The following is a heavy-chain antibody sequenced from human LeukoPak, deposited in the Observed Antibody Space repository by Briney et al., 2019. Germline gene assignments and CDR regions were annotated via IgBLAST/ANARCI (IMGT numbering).Heavy chain of an antibody. D-gene: IGHD1-26*01. V-gene: IGHV3-7*02. CDR2: LNPDGSVG. J-gene: IGHJ1*01. CDR1: EFTFSTSW. CDR3: LAWASPTPY. Sequence: QPGGSLRLPCTVSEFTFSTSWMNWVRQAPGKGLEWVANLNPDGSVGRYVDSVKGRFSVSRDNGQNTGYLQMNSLRVDDTGVYFCLAWASPTPYWGPGTPVAVSS.